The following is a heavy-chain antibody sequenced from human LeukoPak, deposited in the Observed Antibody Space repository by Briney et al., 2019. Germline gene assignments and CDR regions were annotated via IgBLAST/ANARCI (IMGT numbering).Heavy chain of an antibody. D-gene: IGHD1-1*01. V-gene: IGHV5-10-1*01. CDR1: GYSFTCYW. J-gene: IGHJ4*02. Sequence: GESLSISCEGSGYSFTCYWICWRRQMPGGGVEWMGRIDPADSQTNYSPSFQGHVTISADKSISTVYLHRSTLKASDTAMYYCARQLTSGDCDYWGQGTLVTVSS. CDR2: IDPADSQT. CDR3: ARQLTSGDCDY.